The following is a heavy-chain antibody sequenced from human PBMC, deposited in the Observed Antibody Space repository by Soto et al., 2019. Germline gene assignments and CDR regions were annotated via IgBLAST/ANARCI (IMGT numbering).Heavy chain of an antibody. CDR2: LSAYSGDT. CDR3: VRGLKWRDLDY. D-gene: IGHD2-15*01. CDR1: GYTFSSYG. J-gene: IGHJ4*02. V-gene: IGHV1-18*01. Sequence: ASVKVSCKASGYTFSSYGISWVRQAPGQGLEWMGWLSAYSGDTNYAQNLQGRVTMTRDTSISTAYMDLITLRSDDTAIYYCVRGLKWRDLDYWGQGTPVTVSS.